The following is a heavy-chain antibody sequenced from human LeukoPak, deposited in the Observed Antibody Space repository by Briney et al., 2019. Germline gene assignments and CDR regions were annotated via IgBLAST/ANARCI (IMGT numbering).Heavy chain of an antibody. J-gene: IGHJ5*02. CDR1: GYTFINYY. Sequence: GASVKVSCKTSGYTFINYYMHWVRQAPGQGPEWMGIINPSDGSTSYSQKFQDRVNMTRDMSTSTVYMELSGLSSEDTAVYYCARAREEGTAMVIWCDPWGQGTLVTVSS. CDR2: INPSDGST. D-gene: IGHD5-18*01. CDR3: ARAREEGTAMVIWCDP. V-gene: IGHV1-46*01.